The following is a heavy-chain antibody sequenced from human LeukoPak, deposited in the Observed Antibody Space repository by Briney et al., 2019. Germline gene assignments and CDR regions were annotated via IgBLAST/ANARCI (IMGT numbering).Heavy chain of an antibody. V-gene: IGHV3-23*01. D-gene: IGHD3-22*01. J-gene: IGHJ4*02. CDR2: ISGSGFSS. CDR1: GGSFTGYY. Sequence: ETLSLTCAVYGGSFTGYYWSWVRQAPGKGLEWLSLISGSGFSSYYADSVRGRFTISRDNLGNTLYLQMNSLRPEDTAVYYCARDREDSGGFTDFWGQGTLVTVSS. CDR3: ARDREDSGGFTDF.